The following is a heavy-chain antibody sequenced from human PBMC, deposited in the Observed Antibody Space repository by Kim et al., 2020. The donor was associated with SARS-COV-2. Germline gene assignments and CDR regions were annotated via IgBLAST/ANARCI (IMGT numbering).Heavy chain of an antibody. D-gene: IGHD6-19*01. CDR2: IYITGST. CDR1: GFIVSSSY. V-gene: IGHV3-53*01. Sequence: GGSLRLSCAASGFIVSSSYMSWVRQAPGKGLEWVSVIYITGSTYYADSVKGRFTISRDNSKNTLYLQMNSLRDEDTAVYYCAKPGRSGWSPFDYWGQGILVTVSS. J-gene: IGHJ4*02. CDR3: AKPGRSGWSPFDY.